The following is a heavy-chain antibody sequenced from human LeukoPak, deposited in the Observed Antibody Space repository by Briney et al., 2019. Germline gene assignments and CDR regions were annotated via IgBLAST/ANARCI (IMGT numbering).Heavy chain of an antibody. CDR1: GGSTSSSSYY. CDR3: ARHMVLQFWSPTNY. J-gene: IGHJ4*02. CDR2: IYCSGST. V-gene: IGHV4-39*01. D-gene: IGHD5-24*01. Sequence: SETLSLTCTVSGGSTSSSSYYWGWIRQPPGKGLEWIGSIYCSGSTYYNPSLKSRVTISVDTSKNQFSLRLSSVTAADTAVYYCARHMVLQFWSPTNYWGQGTLVTVSS.